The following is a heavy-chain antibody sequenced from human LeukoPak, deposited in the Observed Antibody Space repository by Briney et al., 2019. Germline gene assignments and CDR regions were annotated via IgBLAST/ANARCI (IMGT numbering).Heavy chain of an antibody. CDR3: ARAVAGTLIYFDN. Sequence: GGSLRLSCAASGFTLGTYWMTWVRQAPGKGLELVANINQDGGEKWYVDSVKGRFTISRDNAKNSLYLQMNSLRAEDTAVYYCARAVAGTLIYFDNWGQGTLVTVSS. CDR2: INQDGGEK. J-gene: IGHJ4*02. D-gene: IGHD6-19*01. V-gene: IGHV3-7*04. CDR1: GFTLGTYW.